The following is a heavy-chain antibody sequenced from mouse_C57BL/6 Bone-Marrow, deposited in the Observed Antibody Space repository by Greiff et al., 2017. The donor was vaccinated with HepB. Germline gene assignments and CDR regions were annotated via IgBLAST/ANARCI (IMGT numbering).Heavy chain of an antibody. Sequence: VQLQQSGPVLVKPGASVKMSCKASGYTFTDYYMHWVKQSHGKSLEWLGVITPYNGGTSYNQKFKGKATLTVDKSSSTAYMELNSLTTEDSADYYCARSSWVVATDYAMDYWGQGTSVTVSS. D-gene: IGHD1-1*01. CDR1: GYTFTDYY. CDR2: ITPYNGGT. V-gene: IGHV1-19*01. CDR3: ARSSWVVATDYAMDY. J-gene: IGHJ4*01.